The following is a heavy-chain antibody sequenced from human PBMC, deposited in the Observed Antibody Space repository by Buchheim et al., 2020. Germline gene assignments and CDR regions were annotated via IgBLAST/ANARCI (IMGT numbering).Heavy chain of an antibody. D-gene: IGHD3-3*01. Sequence: QVQLQQWGAGLLKPSETLSLTCAVYGGSFSGYYWSWIRQPPGKGLEWIGEINHSGSTNYNPSLKSRVTISVDTSKNKFSLKLSSVTAADTAVYYCARKSGYPIWFDPWGQGTL. CDR2: INHSGST. V-gene: IGHV4-34*01. CDR3: ARKSGYPIWFDP. CDR1: GGSFSGYY. J-gene: IGHJ5*02.